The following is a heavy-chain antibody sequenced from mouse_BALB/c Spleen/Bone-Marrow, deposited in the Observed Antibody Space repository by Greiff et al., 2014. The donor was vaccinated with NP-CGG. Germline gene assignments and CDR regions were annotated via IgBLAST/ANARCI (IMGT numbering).Heavy chain of an antibody. V-gene: IGHV1-80*01. Sequence: VQLVESGAELVRPGSSVKISCKASGYAFSSYWMNWVKQRPGQGLEWIGQICPGDGDTNYNGKFKGKATLTADKSSSTAYMQLISLTSEDSAVYFCARGVPMDYWGQGTSVTVSS. CDR2: ICPGDGDT. CDR1: GYAFSSYW. J-gene: IGHJ4*01. CDR3: ARGVPMDY.